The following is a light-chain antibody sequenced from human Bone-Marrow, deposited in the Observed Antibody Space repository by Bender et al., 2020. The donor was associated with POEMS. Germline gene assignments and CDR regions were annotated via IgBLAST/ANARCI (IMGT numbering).Light chain of an antibody. CDR2: DVT. V-gene: IGLV2-14*03. Sequence: QSALTQPASVSGSPGQSITISCTGSSSDVGGYNFVSWFQQYPGKAPKLLISDVTIRAAGVSDRFSGSKSGNTASLTISGLRAEDGAYYHCSSASDGRTLVFAAGTKVTVL. CDR3: SSASDGRTLV. CDR1: SSDVGGYNF. J-gene: IGLJ2*01.